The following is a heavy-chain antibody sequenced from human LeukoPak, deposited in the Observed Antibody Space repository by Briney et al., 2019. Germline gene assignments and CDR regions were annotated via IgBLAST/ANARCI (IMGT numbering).Heavy chain of an antibody. CDR2: ISRRDDYT. Sequence: GGSLRLSCAASGFALSSYAMSWVRQPPGKGLERVSVISRRDDYTYYADSVKGRFTISRDNSKNTLYLQMNTLRAEDTAVYYCANDYRSGSFHDFWGQGTLVTVSS. V-gene: IGHV3-23*01. D-gene: IGHD3-10*01. CDR3: ANDYRSGSFHDF. J-gene: IGHJ4*02. CDR1: GFALSSYA.